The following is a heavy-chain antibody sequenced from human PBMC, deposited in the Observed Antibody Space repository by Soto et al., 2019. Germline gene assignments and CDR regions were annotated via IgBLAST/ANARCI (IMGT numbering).Heavy chain of an antibody. J-gene: IGHJ5*02. CDR1: GFSLSTSGVG. CDR3: AHRRWQWQATDWFAP. Sequence: QITLKESGPTLVKPTQTLTLTCTFSGFSLSTSGVGVGWIRQPPGKALEWLALIYWDDDKRYGPSLKSRLTITKETSKNQAVLTTSSMDPVDTAQYYCAHRRWQWQATDWFAPWGQGTLVTVSS. D-gene: IGHD6-19*01. V-gene: IGHV2-5*05. CDR2: IYWDDDK.